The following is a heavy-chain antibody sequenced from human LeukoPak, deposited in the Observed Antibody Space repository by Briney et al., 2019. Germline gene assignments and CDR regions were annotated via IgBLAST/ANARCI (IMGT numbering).Heavy chain of an antibody. V-gene: IGHV4-34*01. J-gene: IGHJ1*01. D-gene: IGHD6-13*01. CDR1: GGSFSGYY. CDR3: ARGRGSSWYRDFQH. CDR2: INHSGST. Sequence: SETLSLTCAVYGGSFSGYYWSWIRQPPGKGLEWIGEINHSGSTNYNPSLKSRVTISVDTSKNQFSLKLSSVTAADTAAYYCARGRGSSWYRDFQHWGQGTLVTVSS.